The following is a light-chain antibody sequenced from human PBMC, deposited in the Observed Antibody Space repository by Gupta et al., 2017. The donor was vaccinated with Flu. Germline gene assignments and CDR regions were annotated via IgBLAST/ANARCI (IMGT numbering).Light chain of an antibody. CDR1: ETISSH. J-gene: IGKJ2*01. CDR3: QQSVTTPYT. CDR2: AAS. Sequence: DIQMTQSPSSLSASVGDRVIITCRASETISSHNLNWYQQKPGKAPKVLIYAASSLQSGVPSRFSGSGPGTDFTLTITSLQPEDFATYYCQQSVTTPYTFGQWTKLEMK. V-gene: IGKV1-39*01.